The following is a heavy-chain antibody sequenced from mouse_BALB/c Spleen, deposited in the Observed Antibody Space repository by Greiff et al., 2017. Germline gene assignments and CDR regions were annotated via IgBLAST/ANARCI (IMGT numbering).Heavy chain of an antibody. CDR2: ISSGSSTI. CDR3: ARPYYYGSSYNYAMDY. D-gene: IGHD1-1*01. CDR1: GFTFSSFG. J-gene: IGHJ4*01. Sequence: EVKVVESGGGLVQPGGSRKLSCAASGFTFSSFGMHWVRQAPEKGLEWVAYISSGSSTIYYADTVKGRFTISRDNPKNTLFLQMTSLRSEDTAMYYCARPYYYGSSYNYAMDYWGQGTSVTVSS. V-gene: IGHV5-17*02.